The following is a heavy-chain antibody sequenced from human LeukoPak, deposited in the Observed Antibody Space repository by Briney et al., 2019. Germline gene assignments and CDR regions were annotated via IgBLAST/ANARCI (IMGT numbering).Heavy chain of an antibody. CDR1: GFTFSSYG. J-gene: IGHJ4*02. Sequence: GGSLRLSCAASGFTFSSYGMHWVRQAPGKGLEWVTFIRYDGSNKYYADSVKGRFTFSRDNSKNTLYLQMNSLRVEDTAIYYCAKGGGSSWDYFDSWGQGTLVTVSP. D-gene: IGHD6-13*01. CDR2: IRYDGSNK. CDR3: AKGGGSSWDYFDS. V-gene: IGHV3-30*02.